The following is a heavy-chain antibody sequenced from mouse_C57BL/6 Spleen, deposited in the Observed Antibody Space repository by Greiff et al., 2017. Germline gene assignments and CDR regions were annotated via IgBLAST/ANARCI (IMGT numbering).Heavy chain of an antibody. V-gene: IGHV1-22*01. CDR3: ARRGTGVYYFDY. CDR1: GYTFTDYN. CDR2: INPNNGGT. J-gene: IGHJ2*01. Sequence: EVQLQQSGPELVKPGASVKMSCKASGYTFTDYNMHWVKQSHGKSLEWIGYINPNNGGTSYNQKFKGKATLTVNKSSSTAYMELRSLTSEDSAVYYCARRGTGVYYFDYWGQGTTLTVSS. D-gene: IGHD2-14*01.